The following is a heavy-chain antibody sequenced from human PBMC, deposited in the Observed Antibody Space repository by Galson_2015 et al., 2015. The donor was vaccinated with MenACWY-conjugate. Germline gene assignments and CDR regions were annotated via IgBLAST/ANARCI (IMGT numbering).Heavy chain of an antibody. CDR3: ARAHLGYGYDSFDP. CDR2: INVGSGTT. CDR1: GSTFSNYA. Sequence: SVKVSCKASGSTFSNYAMHWMRQAPGQRLEYMGWINVGSGTTRSSQKFQDRVTIITDTSANTAYMELSSLRSEDTAVYFCARAHLGYGYDSFDPWGQGTLVTVSS. D-gene: IGHD5-12*01. V-gene: IGHV1-3*01. J-gene: IGHJ5*02.